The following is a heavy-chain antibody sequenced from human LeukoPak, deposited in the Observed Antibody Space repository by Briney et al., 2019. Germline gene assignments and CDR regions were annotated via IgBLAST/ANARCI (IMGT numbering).Heavy chain of an antibody. Sequence: SETLSLTCTVSGGSIRSYYWSWIRQPPGKGLEWIGYIYYSGSTNYNPSLKSRVTISVDTSKNQFSLKLSSVTAADTAVYYCARLYYYYGMDVWGQGTTVTVSS. CDR2: IYYSGST. V-gene: IGHV4-59*08. CDR1: GGSIRSYY. J-gene: IGHJ6*02. CDR3: ARLYYYYGMDV.